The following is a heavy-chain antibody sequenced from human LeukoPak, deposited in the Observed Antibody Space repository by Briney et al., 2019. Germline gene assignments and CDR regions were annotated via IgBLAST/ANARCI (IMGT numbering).Heavy chain of an antibody. CDR1: KFAFSSYA. J-gene: IGHJ4*02. CDR3: TTGIDYGGGY. V-gene: IGHV3-23*01. D-gene: IGHD3-16*01. Sequence: GGSLRLSCAASKFAFSSYAMSWVRQAPGKGLEWVSAISGGGGNTYYADSVKGRFTISRDDSKATLFLQMNSLKMEDTAIYYCTTGIDYGGGYWGQGTLVSVSS. CDR2: ISGGGGNT.